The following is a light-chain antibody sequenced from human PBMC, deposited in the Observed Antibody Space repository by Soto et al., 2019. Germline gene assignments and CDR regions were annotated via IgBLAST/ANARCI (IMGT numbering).Light chain of an antibody. CDR3: SSYAGSNNLL. CDR1: SSDVGGYNS. CDR2: EVS. J-gene: IGLJ2*01. Sequence: QSALTQPPSASGSPGQSVTISCTGTSSDVGGYNSVSWYQQHPGEAPKLIIYEVSKRPSGVPDRFSGSKSGNTASLTVSGLQAEDEADYYCSSYAGSNNLLFGGGTKLTVL. V-gene: IGLV2-8*01.